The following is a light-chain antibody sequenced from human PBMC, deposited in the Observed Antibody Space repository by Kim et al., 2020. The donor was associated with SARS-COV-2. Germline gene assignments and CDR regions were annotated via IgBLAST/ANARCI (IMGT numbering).Light chain of an antibody. CDR1: SDNVGNEG. Sequence: LTQPPSMSKDLRQTATLTCSGNSDNVGNEGVAWLQQHQGHPPKLLSYRNNNRPSGISERSSASRSGNTASLTITGLQPEDEADYYCSAWDRSLSAWVFGGGTQLTVL. J-gene: IGLJ3*02. V-gene: IGLV10-54*01. CDR2: RNN. CDR3: SAWDRSLSAWV.